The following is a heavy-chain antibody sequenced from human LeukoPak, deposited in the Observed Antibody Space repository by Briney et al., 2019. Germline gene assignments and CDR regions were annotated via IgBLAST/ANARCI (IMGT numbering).Heavy chain of an antibody. J-gene: IGHJ4*02. CDR2: INPNSGGT. Sequence: ASVKVSCKASGYTFTGYYMHWVRQAPGQGLEWMGWINPNSGGTNYAQKSQGRVTMTRDTSISTAYMELSRLRSDDTAVYYCARDKSYGDYTFDYWGQGTLVTVSS. D-gene: IGHD4-17*01. CDR1: GYTFTGYY. CDR3: ARDKSYGDYTFDY. V-gene: IGHV1-2*02.